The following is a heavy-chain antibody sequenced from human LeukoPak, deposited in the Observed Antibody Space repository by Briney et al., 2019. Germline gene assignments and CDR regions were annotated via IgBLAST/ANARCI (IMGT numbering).Heavy chain of an antibody. V-gene: IGHV3-33*01. CDR3: ARDSGSYYAFDY. CDR1: GFTFSSYG. D-gene: IGHD1-26*01. Sequence: GGSLRLSCAASGFTFSSYGMHWVRQAPGKGLEWVAVIWYDGSNKYYADSVKGRFTISRDNAKNSLYLQMNSLRAEDTAVYYCARDSGSYYAFDYWGQGTLVTVSS. CDR2: IWYDGSNK. J-gene: IGHJ4*02.